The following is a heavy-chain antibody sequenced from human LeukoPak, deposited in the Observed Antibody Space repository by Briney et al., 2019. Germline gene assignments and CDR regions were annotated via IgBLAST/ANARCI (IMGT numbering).Heavy chain of an antibody. V-gene: IGHV4-59*01. D-gene: IGHD2-21*02. CDR2: IYYSGST. Sequence: PSETLSLTCAVYGGSFSGYYWSWIRQPPGKGLEWIGYIYYSGSTNYNPSLKSRVTISVDTSKNQFSLKLSSVTAADTAVYYCARGYCGGDCYVNNWFDPWGQGTLVTVSS. J-gene: IGHJ5*02. CDR3: ARGYCGGDCYVNNWFDP. CDR1: GGSFSGYY.